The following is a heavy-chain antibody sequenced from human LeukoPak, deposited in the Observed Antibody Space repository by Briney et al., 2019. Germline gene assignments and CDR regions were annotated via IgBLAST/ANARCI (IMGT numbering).Heavy chain of an antibody. J-gene: IGHJ4*02. V-gene: IGHV3-23*01. CDR1: GFTFSSYP. CDR2: ISDSGGIT. CDR3: AKVVAGNIDYYFDY. D-gene: IGHD2/OR15-2a*01. Sequence: GGSLRLSCAASGFTFSSYPMTWVRQAPGKGPEWVSFISDSGGITYYADSVKGRFTISRDNSKNTLYLQMRNLRVEHTAVYYCAKVVAGNIDYYFDYWGQGILVAVSS.